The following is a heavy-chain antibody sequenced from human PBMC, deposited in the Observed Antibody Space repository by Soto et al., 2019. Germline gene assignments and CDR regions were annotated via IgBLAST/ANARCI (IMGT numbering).Heavy chain of an antibody. CDR3: ARDDYGDLRY. J-gene: IGHJ4*02. Sequence: QIQLVQSGAEVREPGASVKVSCKASGYTFTSYSFSWVRQAPRQGLEWMGWISTYNDYTHYAQKFQGRVTLTTDTSTTTAYMELRNLRSDGTAVYYCARDDYGDLRYWGQGTLVAVSS. CDR2: ISTYNDYT. D-gene: IGHD4-17*01. V-gene: IGHV1-18*01. CDR1: GYTFTSYS.